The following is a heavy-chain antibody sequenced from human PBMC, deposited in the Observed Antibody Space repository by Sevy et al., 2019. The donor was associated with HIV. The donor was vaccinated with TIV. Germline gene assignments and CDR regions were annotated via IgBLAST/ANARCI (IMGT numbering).Heavy chain of an antibody. CDR2: IYHSGGS. CDR1: GYSISSGYY. J-gene: IGHJ4*02. V-gene: IGHV4-38-2*02. D-gene: IGHD2-21*01. Sequence: SETLSLTCAVSGYSISSGYYWGWFRQPPGKGLEWLASIYHSGGSSYNPSLKSRLTISLDGPNNQFSLKLASLTAADTAVYYCARDLGSGGNSDYWGQGTLVTVSS. CDR3: ARDLGSGGNSDY.